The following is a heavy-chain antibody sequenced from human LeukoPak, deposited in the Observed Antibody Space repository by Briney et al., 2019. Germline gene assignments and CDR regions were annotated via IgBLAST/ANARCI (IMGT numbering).Heavy chain of an antibody. CDR2: VFKSGTT. J-gene: IGHJ4*02. V-gene: IGHV4-59*11. Sequence: SETLSLTCTASVGSINSHYWSWIRQPPGKGLEWIGYVFKSGTTDYNPSLKSRVSMSIDTSRNQFSLKLTSVTAADTALYFCATRPADSTWYGVFDYWSQGVLVTVSS. CDR3: ATRPADSTWYGVFDY. D-gene: IGHD6-13*01. CDR1: VGSINSHY.